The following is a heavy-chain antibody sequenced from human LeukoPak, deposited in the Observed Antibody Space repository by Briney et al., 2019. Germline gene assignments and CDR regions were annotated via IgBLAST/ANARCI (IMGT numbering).Heavy chain of an antibody. CDR3: ARGGSLLWFGEYYY. Sequence: PSETLSLTCTVSGGSISSRSYYWGWIRQPPGKGLEWLGSIYYSGSTYYNPSLKSRVTISVDTSKNQFSLKLSSVTAADTAVYYCARGGSLLWFGEYYYWGQGTLVTVSS. CDR1: GGSISSRSYY. J-gene: IGHJ4*02. CDR2: IYYSGST. D-gene: IGHD3-10*01. V-gene: IGHV4-39*07.